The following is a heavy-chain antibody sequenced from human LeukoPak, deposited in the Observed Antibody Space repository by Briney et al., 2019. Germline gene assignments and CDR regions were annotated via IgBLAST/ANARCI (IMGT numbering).Heavy chain of an antibody. CDR3: ARVPPDYYDSSGYYFDY. CDR1: GFTVSSNY. J-gene: IGHJ4*02. D-gene: IGHD3-22*01. Sequence: PGGSLRLSCAASGFTVSSNYMSWVRQAPGKGLEWVSVIYSGGSTYYADSVKGRFTISRDNSKNTLYLQMNSLRAEDTAVYYCARVPPDYYDSSGYYFDYWGQGTLVTVSS. CDR2: IYSGGST. V-gene: IGHV3-66*01.